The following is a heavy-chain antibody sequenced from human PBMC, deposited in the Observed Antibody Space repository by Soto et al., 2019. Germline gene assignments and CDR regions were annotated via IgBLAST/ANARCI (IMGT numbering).Heavy chain of an antibody. Sequence: QVQLQESGPGLVKPSQTLSLTCTVSGGSISSGGYYWSWIRQHPGKGLEWIGYIYYSGSTYYNPSHKSRVTISVDTSKNQFSLKLSSVTAADTAVYYCARIEYSSSFEYFDYWGQGTLVTVSS. V-gene: IGHV4-31*03. CDR1: GGSISSGGYY. J-gene: IGHJ4*02. CDR3: ARIEYSSSFEYFDY. CDR2: IYYSGST. D-gene: IGHD6-6*01.